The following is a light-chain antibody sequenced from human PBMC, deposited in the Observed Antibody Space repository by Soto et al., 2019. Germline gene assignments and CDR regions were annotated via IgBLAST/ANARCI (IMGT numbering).Light chain of an antibody. CDR2: DVG. CDR1: RSYVGAYNY. Sequence: QSVLTQPASVSGSPGQSITISCTGTRSYVGAYNYVSWYQQHPGKAPKLIIYDVGNWPSGVSNRFSGSKSGNTASLTISGLQAEDEADYYCSSYTSSSTRVFGTGTKVTVL. V-gene: IGLV2-14*01. CDR3: SSYTSSSTRV. J-gene: IGLJ1*01.